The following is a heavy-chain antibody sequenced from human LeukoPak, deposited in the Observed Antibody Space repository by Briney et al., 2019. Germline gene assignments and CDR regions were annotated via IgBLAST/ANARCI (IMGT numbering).Heavy chain of an antibody. CDR2: INHSGST. J-gene: IGHJ5*01. CDR1: GGSFTGYY. Sequence: SETLSLTCAVYGGSFTGYYWSWIRQPPGKGLEWIGEINHSGSTNYNPSLKSRVTISVDTSKNQFSLKLSSVTAADTAVYYCARDNPTSNYGVGTWGWFDPWGQGTLVTVSS. V-gene: IGHV4-34*01. D-gene: IGHD4-11*01. CDR3: ARDNPTSNYGVGTWGWFDP.